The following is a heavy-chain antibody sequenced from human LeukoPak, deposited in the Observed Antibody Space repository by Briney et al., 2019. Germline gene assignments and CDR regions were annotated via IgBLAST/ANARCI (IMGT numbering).Heavy chain of an antibody. CDR2: IFGSGGSA. CDR3: AKTTTEYSSGRYPAWPIDY. V-gene: IGHV3-23*01. CDR1: GFTFGSYA. J-gene: IGHJ4*02. D-gene: IGHD3-22*01. Sequence: GGSLRLSCAASGFTFGSYAMYWVRQAPGKGLEWVSGIFGSGGSAHYADSVKGRFTISRDNSKNTVYLQMDSLRAEDTATYYCAKTTTEYSSGRYPAWPIDYWGQGTLVTVSS.